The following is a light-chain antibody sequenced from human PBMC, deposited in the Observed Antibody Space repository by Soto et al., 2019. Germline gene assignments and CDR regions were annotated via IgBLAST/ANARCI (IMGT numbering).Light chain of an antibody. J-gene: IGLJ1*01. V-gene: IGLV2-14*01. CDR3: SSYTSSSTYV. CDR1: SSDVGGYKY. Sequence: QSVLTQPASVSGSPGQSITISCTGTSSDVGGYKYVSWYQQHPGKAPKLMIYKVSNRPSGVSNRFPGSKSGNTASLTISGLQAEDEADYYCSSYTSSSTYVFGTGTKVTVL. CDR2: KVS.